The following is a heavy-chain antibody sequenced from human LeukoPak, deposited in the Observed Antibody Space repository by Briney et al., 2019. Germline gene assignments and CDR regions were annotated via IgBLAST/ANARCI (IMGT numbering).Heavy chain of an antibody. CDR1: GFTFSSYA. V-gene: IGHV3-23*01. Sequence: GGSLRLSCAASGFTFSSYAMSWVRQAPGKGLEWVSSIGGSGGSTYYADSVKGRFTISRDNSKNTLYLQMNSLRAEDTAVYYCTKGLGILWFGEPTYWGQGTLVTVSS. D-gene: IGHD3-10*01. CDR2: IGGSGGST. CDR3: TKGLGILWFGEPTY. J-gene: IGHJ4*02.